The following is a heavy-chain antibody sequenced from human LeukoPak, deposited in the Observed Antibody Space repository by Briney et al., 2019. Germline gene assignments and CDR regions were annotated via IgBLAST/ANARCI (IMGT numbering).Heavy chain of an antibody. Sequence: GGSLRLSCAASGFTFSSYAMSWVRQAPGKGLEWVSAISGSGGSTYYADSVKGRFTISRDNSKNTLYLQMNSLRAEDTAVYYCARVSVLRYFDWPVDYWGQGTLVTVSS. CDR1: GFTFSSYA. CDR3: ARVSVLRYFDWPVDY. J-gene: IGHJ4*02. CDR2: ISGSGGST. D-gene: IGHD3-9*01. V-gene: IGHV3-23*01.